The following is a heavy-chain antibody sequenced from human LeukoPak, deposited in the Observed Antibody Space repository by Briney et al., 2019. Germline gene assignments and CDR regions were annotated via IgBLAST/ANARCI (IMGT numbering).Heavy chain of an antibody. J-gene: IGHJ2*01. V-gene: IGHV4-31*03. CDR1: GGSISSGASD. D-gene: IGHD3-22*01. Sequence: SETLSLTCTVSGGSISSGASDWGWIRQHPKRGLEGVGYINHSGSTYYNPSLGSRVTMSVDTSKNPFSLKLSSVTAADSAVYYCARAARQGFTMIVVPFFYFDLWGRGTLVTVSS. CDR2: INHSGST. CDR3: ARAARQGFTMIVVPFFYFDL.